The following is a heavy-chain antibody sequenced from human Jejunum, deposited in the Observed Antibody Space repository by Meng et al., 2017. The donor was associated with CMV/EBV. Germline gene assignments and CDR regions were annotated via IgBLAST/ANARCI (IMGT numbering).Heavy chain of an antibody. CDR3: ASFDSTVH. V-gene: IGHV3-21*01. CDR2: ISSSSSYI. J-gene: IGHJ4*02. D-gene: IGHD2-15*01. CDR1: GFTFRSFT. Sequence: SCPASGFTFRSFTMHWVRQAPGKGLEWVSSISSSSSYIYYADSVKGRFTISRDNAKNSLYLQMNSLRAEDTAVYYCASFDSTVHWGQGTLVTVSS.